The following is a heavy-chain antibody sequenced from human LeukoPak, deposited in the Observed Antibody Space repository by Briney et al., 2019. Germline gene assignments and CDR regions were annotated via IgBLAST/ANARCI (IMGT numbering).Heavy chain of an antibody. V-gene: IGHV4-4*07. CDR3: ARDVVVVPAAVWYNWFDP. CDR2: IYTSGST. CDR1: GGSISSYY. D-gene: IGHD2-2*01. Sequence: SETLSLTCTVSGGSISSYYWSWIRQPAGKGLEGIGRIYTSGSTNYNPSLKSRVTMSVDTSKNQFSLKLSSVTAADTAVYYCARDVVVVPAAVWYNWFDPWGQGTLVTVSS. J-gene: IGHJ5*02.